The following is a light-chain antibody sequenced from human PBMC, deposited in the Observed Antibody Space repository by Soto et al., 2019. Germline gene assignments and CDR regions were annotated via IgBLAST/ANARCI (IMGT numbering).Light chain of an antibody. V-gene: IGKV3-20*01. CDR1: QSVSSSY. CDR2: GAS. CDR3: QQYCSSPGT. Sequence: EIVLTQSPGTLSLSPGERATLSCRASQSVSSSYLAWYQQKPGQAPRLLIYGASSRATGIPDRLSGSGSGTDFTLTISRLEPEDFAVYYWQQYCSSPGTFGQGTNVEIK. J-gene: IGKJ1*01.